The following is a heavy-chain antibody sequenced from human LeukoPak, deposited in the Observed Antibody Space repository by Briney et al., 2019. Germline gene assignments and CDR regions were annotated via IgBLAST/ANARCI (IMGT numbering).Heavy chain of an antibody. D-gene: IGHD6-6*01. CDR2: ISETGDVT. J-gene: IGHJ4*02. Sequence: PGGSLRLSCAASGFTFDDYAMHWVRQAPGKGLEWVSVISETGDVTHYADSMKGRFTISRDNIKNTLNLQMNSLRAEDTAIYYCARDSSHYLGSSDYWGQGTLVTVSS. CDR1: GFTFDDYA. CDR3: ARDSSHYLGSSDY. V-gene: IGHV3-23*01.